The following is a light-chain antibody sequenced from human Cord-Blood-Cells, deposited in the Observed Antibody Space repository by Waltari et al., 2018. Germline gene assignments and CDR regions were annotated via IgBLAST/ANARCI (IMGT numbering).Light chain of an antibody. CDR2: EVS. J-gene: IGLJ2*01. CDR1: SSDVDSSNR. CDR3: SSYTSSSTFV. Sequence: QSALPQPPSVSGPLGTSATIPCTATSSDVDSSNRVSWYQQLPGTAPKLMIYEVSNRPSGVPDRFSGSKSGNTASLTISGLQAEDEADYYFSSYTSSSTFVLGGGTKLTVL. V-gene: IGLV2-18*02.